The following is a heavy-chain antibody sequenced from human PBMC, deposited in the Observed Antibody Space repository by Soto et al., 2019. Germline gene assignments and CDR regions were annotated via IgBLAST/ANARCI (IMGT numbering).Heavy chain of an antibody. Sequence: GGSVRLSCAGSGFTFSSYNMNWVRQAPGKGLEWVSSLSSRSNHIFHADSVKGRFTISRDNAKNSLYLQMNSLKAEDTAVYYCASESIGCGRECLDYSGPGVLVTVSS. V-gene: IGHV3-21*01. D-gene: IGHD2-21*01. CDR3: ASESIGCGRECLDY. CDR1: GFTFSSYN. CDR2: LSSRSNHI. J-gene: IGHJ4*02.